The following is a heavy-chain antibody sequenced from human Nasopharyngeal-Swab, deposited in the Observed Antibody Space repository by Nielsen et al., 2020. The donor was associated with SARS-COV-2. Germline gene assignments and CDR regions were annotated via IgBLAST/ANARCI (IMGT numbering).Heavy chain of an antibody. Sequence: GGSLRLSCAASGFTFSDYYMSWIRQAPGQGPEWVSYITSRTSYTKYADSVKGRFTISRDDARNSLYLQMNNLRVEDTAVYYCARAPVTIEVHYYYGLDVWGQGTTVTVSS. CDR2: ITSRTSYT. CDR3: ARAPVTIEVHYYYGLDV. D-gene: IGHD3-10*01. J-gene: IGHJ6*02. CDR1: GFTFSDYY. V-gene: IGHV3-11*05.